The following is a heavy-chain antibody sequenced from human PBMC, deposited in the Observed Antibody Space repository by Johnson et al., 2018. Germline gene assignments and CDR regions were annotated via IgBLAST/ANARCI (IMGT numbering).Heavy chain of an antibody. CDR3: AREGIAAARHSYFLDF. V-gene: IGHV3-21*01. CDR1: GFTFSSYG. J-gene: IGHJ4*02. D-gene: IGHD6-13*01. CDR2: ITSSSSYI. Sequence: EVQLVETGGGLVRPGGSXRLSCAASGFTFSSYGMDWVRQAPGKGLEWVSSITSSSSYISYAASMKGRFTLSRDNARNSLYLPMNSLRAEDTAVYYCAREGIAAARHSYFLDFWGQGSLVTVSS.